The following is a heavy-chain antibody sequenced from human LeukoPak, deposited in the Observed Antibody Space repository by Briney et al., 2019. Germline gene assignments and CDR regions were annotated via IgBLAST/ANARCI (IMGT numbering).Heavy chain of an antibody. CDR2: IKQDGSEK. Sequence: PGGSLRLSCAASGFTFSSYWMSWVRQAPGKGLEWVANIKQDGSEKYYVDSVKGRFTISRHNSKNTLYLQMNSLRAEDTAVYYCARGSPRGDDDYWGQGTLVTVSS. V-gene: IGHV3-7*03. CDR1: GFTFSSYW. J-gene: IGHJ4*02. D-gene: IGHD4-17*01. CDR3: ARGSPRGDDDY.